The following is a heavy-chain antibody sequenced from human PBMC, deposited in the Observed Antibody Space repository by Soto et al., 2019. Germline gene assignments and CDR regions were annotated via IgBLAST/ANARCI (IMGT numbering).Heavy chain of an antibody. CDR3: ARVDGYVGRSDRNCWGL. D-gene: IGHD3-22*01. CDR2: ITYSEAT. Sequence: KPSETLSLTCAVYRGALSGYSCNWIRQPPCKGLEWVGEITYSEATNPTYNPSPKRPLTISADRTNNQLFLRTTSVTAPDTAIYSCARVDGYVGRSDRNCWGLWRQG. V-gene: IGHV4-34*01. J-gene: IGHJ4*02. CDR1: RGALSGYS.